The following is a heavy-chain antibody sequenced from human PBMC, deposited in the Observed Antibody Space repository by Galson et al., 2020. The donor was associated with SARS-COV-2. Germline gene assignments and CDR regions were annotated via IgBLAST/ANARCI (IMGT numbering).Heavy chain of an antibody. V-gene: IGHV3-64D*09. CDR2: LSSTGGTS. J-gene: IGHJ4*02. D-gene: IGHD6-13*01. Sequence: GEYLKIYCSASGFAFSDYAMHWVRQAPGTGLQYVSALSSTGGTSFYADSVSGRFTMSRDNSKNTFYLQMTGLRVEDTAFYYCLAYSSTRHNYWGRGTQVTVSS. CDR3: LAYSSTRHNY. CDR1: GFAFSDYA.